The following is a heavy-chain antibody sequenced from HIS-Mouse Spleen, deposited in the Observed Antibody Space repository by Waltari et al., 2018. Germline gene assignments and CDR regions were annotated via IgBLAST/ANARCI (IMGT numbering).Heavy chain of an antibody. CDR3: EGVYGSGSYYFDY. V-gene: IGHV3-30*03. D-gene: IGHD3-10*01. J-gene: IGHJ4*02. Sequence: QVQLVESGGGVVQPGRSLRLPGAASGFTFRSYGMHWVRQAPGKGLEWVAVISYDGSNKYYADSVKGRFTISRDNSKNTLYLQMNSLRAEDTAVYYCEGVYGSGSYYFDYWGQGTLVTVSS. CDR2: ISYDGSNK. CDR1: GFTFRSYG.